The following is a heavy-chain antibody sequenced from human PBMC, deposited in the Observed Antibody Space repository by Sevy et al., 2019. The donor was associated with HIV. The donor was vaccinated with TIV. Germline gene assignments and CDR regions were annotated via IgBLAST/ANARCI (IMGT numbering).Heavy chain of an antibody. V-gene: IGHV4-59*08. CDR3: AGENAWGRGYS. Sequence: ETLSLTCTVSGGSITSLYWNWIRQPPGKGREWIANIYYNGHINYNPPLKSRVTLSLDRSKNQFSLRLSSVTAADTAMYYCAGENAWGRGYSWGQGTLVTVSS. J-gene: IGHJ4*02. CDR2: IYYNGHI. CDR1: GGSITSLY. D-gene: IGHD1-26*01.